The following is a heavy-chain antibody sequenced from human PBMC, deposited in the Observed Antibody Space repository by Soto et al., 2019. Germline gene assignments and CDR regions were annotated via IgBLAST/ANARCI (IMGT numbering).Heavy chain of an antibody. CDR1: GDSITDYY. CDR2: IYHSGNT. CDR3: ARDLGIGSSGPFDY. D-gene: IGHD6-13*01. V-gene: IGHV4-59*01. Sequence: SETLSLTCTVSGDSITDYYWSWIRQAPGKGLEWIGFIYHSGNTNYKSSLKGRVTMSMDTSKSQFFLKLTSVTAADTAVYYCARDLGIGSSGPFDYWGQGALVTVSS. J-gene: IGHJ4*02.